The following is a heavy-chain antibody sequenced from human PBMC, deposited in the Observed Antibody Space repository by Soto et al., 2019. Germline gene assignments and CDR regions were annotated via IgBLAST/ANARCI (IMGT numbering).Heavy chain of an antibody. Sequence: ASVKVSCKASGYTFTSYDINWVRQATGQGLEWMGWMNPNSGNTGYAQKFQGRDTMTRNTSISTDNMELSSLKYEDTTMNYCAKKQWLAPTDYYMDVWGKGTTVTVSS. V-gene: IGHV1-8*01. J-gene: IGHJ6*03. CDR1: GYTFTSYD. CDR2: MNPNSGNT. CDR3: AKKQWLAPTDYYMDV. D-gene: IGHD6-19*01.